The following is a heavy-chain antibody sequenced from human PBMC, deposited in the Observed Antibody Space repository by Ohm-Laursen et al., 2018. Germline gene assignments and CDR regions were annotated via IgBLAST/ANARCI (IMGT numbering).Heavy chain of an antibody. Sequence: GTLSLTCPVSGGSISSYYWSWIRQPAGKGLAWIGRIYTSGSTNYNPSLKSRVTMSVDTSKNQFSLKLSSVTAADTAVYYCARGTRGGSYYDWYFDLWGRGTLVTVSS. CDR2: IYTSGST. CDR3: ARGTRGGSYYDWYFDL. CDR1: GGSISSYY. D-gene: IGHD1-26*01. J-gene: IGHJ2*01. V-gene: IGHV4-4*07.